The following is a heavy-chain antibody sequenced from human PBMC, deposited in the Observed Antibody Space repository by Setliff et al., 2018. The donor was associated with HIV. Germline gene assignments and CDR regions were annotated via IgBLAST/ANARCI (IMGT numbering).Heavy chain of an antibody. Sequence: GGSLRLSCAASGFTFSNYNMSWIRQAPGKGLEWISIMTDRETRYTDSVKGRFTISRDNAKNSLYLHMNTLRADDTAVYFCARDQIRSRYYYYYTDVWGKGTPVTVSS. CDR1: GFTFSNYN. V-gene: IGHV3-11*06. J-gene: IGHJ6*03. CDR2: MTDRETR. CDR3: ARDQIRSRYYYYYTDV. D-gene: IGHD3-3*01.